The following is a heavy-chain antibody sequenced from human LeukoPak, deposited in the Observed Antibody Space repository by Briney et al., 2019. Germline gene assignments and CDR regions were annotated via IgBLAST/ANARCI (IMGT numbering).Heavy chain of an antibody. CDR3: AAVIDY. J-gene: IGHJ4*02. V-gene: IGHV3-48*04. CDR1: GFTFSSYS. CDR2: ISNSGNTK. Sequence: PGGSLRLSCAASGFTFSSYSMNWIRQAPGKGLEWISYISNSGNTKYYADSVKGRFSISRDNANNPVYLQMNNLRAEDTAVYYCAAVIDYWGQGTLVTVSS.